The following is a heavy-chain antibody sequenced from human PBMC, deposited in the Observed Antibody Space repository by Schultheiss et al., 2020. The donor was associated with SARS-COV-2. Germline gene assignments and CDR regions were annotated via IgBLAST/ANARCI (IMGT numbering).Heavy chain of an antibody. CDR3: ARDGVSGSYSGSDY. CDR1: GGSISSYY. Sequence: SETLSLTCTVSGGSISSYYWSWIRQPPGKGLEWIGYIYYSGSTNYNPSLKSRVTISVDTSKNQFSLKLSSVTAADTAVYYCARDGVSGSYSGSDYWGQGTLVTVSS. CDR2: IYYSGST. D-gene: IGHD1-26*01. V-gene: IGHV4-59*12. J-gene: IGHJ4*02.